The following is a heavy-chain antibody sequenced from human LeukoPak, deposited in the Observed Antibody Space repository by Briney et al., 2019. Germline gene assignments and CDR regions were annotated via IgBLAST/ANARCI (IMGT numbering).Heavy chain of an antibody. D-gene: IGHD3-22*01. CDR1: GFPFSSYA. J-gene: IGHJ4*02. CDR2: ISGSGDDT. Sequence: GGSLRLSCVVSGFPFSSYAMSWVRQAPGKGLEWVSGISGSGDDTYYAASVKGRFTVSRDTSKNTLYLQMNSLRAEDTAVYYCAKSANYYDSSGYLDYWGQGTLVTVSS. V-gene: IGHV3-23*01. CDR3: AKSANYYDSSGYLDY.